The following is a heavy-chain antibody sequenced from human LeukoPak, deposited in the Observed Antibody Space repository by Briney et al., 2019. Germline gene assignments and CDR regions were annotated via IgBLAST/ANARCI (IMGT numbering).Heavy chain of an antibody. CDR1: GYTFTGYY. J-gene: IGHJ4*02. CDR2: IAASSGDT. D-gene: IGHD3-10*01. Sequence: ASVRVSCKASGYTFTGYYIHWLRQAPGQGFEWMGWIAASSGDTNYARKFRGRVTMTRDTSVSTAYMELSRLRSDDTAVYYCARDRGGSGSNYFDYWGQGTLVTVSS. CDR3: ARDRGGSGSNYFDY. V-gene: IGHV1-2*02.